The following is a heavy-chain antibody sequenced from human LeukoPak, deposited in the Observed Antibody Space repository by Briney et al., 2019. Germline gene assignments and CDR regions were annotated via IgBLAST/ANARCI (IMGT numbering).Heavy chain of an antibody. V-gene: IGHV1-2*02. CDR2: INPNSGGT. CDR1: GHTFTGYY. CDR3: ARGGSPIYYYYMDV. D-gene: IGHD2-2*01. Sequence: ASVKVSCKASGHTFTGYYMHWVRQAPGQGLGWMGWINPNSGGTHYEQKFQGRVTMTRDTSSSTAYMELSRLRSDDTAVYYCARGGSPIYYYYMDVWGKGTTVTISS. J-gene: IGHJ6*03.